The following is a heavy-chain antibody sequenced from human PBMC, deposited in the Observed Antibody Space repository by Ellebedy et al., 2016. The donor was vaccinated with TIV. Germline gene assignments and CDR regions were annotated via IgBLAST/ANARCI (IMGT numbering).Heavy chain of an antibody. CDR2: INQDGSEK. Sequence: PGGSLRLSCAASGFTFSSYWMSWVRQAPGKGLEWVANINQDGSEKYYVDSVKGRLTIFRDNAKNSLYLQMNNLRGEDTAVYYCARTELGESYFDYWGQGTLVTVSS. V-gene: IGHV3-7*03. D-gene: IGHD3-16*01. J-gene: IGHJ4*02. CDR3: ARTELGESYFDY. CDR1: GFTFSSYW.